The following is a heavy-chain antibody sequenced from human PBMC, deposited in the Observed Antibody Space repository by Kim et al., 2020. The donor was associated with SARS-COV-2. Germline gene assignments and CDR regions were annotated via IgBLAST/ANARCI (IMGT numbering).Heavy chain of an antibody. Sequence: GGSLRLSCAASGFTFSSYSMNWVRQAPGKGLEWVSSISSSSSYIYYADSVKGRFTISRDNAKNSLYLQMNSLRAEDTAVYYCARMGIATDAFDIWGQGTMVTVSS. V-gene: IGHV3-21*01. CDR3: ARMGIATDAFDI. CDR2: ISSSSSYI. CDR1: GFTFSSYS. D-gene: IGHD6-13*01. J-gene: IGHJ3*02.